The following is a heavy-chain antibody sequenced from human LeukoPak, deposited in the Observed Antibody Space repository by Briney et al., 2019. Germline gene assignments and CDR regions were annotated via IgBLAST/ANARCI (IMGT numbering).Heavy chain of an antibody. D-gene: IGHD6-19*01. CDR1: GGSISSYY. Sequence: SETLSLTCTVSGGSISSYYWSRIRQPPGKGLEWIGYIYYSGSTNYNPSLKSRVTISVDTSKNQFSLKLSSVTAADTAVYYCARDRAVAGHFDYWGQGTLVTVSS. CDR3: ARDRAVAGHFDY. J-gene: IGHJ4*02. CDR2: IYYSGST. V-gene: IGHV4-59*01.